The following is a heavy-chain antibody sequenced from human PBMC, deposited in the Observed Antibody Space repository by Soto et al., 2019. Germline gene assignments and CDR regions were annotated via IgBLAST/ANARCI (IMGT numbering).Heavy chain of an antibody. CDR2: ISSSSSYI. J-gene: IGHJ4*02. V-gene: IGHV3-21*01. Sequence: EVQLVESGGGLVKPGGSLRLSCAASGFTFSSYSMNWVRQAPGKGLEWVSSISSSSSYIYYADSVKGRFTISRDNAKNSLYLQMNSLRAEDTAVYYCARSESKKKFYGDYVGHWGQGTLVTVSS. CDR1: GFTFSSYS. D-gene: IGHD4-17*01. CDR3: ARSESKKKFYGDYVGH.